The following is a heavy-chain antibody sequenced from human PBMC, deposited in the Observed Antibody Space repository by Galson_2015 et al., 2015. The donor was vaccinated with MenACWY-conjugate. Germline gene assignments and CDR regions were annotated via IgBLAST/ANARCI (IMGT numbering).Heavy chain of an antibody. CDR2: IRYDGSDK. Sequence: SLRLSCAASKFIFSIYGFHWVRQAPGKGLEWVAFIRYDGSDKYYGDSVKGRFTISKDNSKNTLYLQMNSLRDEDTAVYYCVKDHQGSPSSWGQGTLVTVSS. CDR1: KFIFSIYG. J-gene: IGHJ5*02. V-gene: IGHV3-30*02. CDR3: VKDHQGSPSS.